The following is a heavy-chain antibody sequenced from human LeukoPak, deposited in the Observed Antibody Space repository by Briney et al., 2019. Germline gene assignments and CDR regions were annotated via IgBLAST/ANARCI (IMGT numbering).Heavy chain of an antibody. CDR1: GGSISSGGYS. CDR2: IYHSGST. J-gene: IGHJ4*02. D-gene: IGHD3-16*02. Sequence: SETLSLTCAVSGGSISSGGYSWSWIRQPPGKGLEWIGYIYHSGSTYYNPSLKSRVTISVDTSKNQFSLKLSSVTAADTAVYYCARAGSYDYVWGSYRYYFDYWGQGTLVTVSS. V-gene: IGHV4-30-2*01. CDR3: ARAGSYDYVWGSYRYYFDY.